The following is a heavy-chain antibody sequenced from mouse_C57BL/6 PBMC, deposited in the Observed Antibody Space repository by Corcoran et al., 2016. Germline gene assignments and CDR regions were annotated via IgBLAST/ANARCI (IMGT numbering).Heavy chain of an antibody. D-gene: IGHD2-5*01. J-gene: IGHJ4*01. CDR1: GYTFTSYG. Sequence: QVQLQQSGAELARPGASVKLSCTASGYTFTSYGISWVKQRTGQGLEWIGEIYPRSGNTYYNEKFKGKATLTADKSSSTAYMELRSLTSEDSAVYFCAGYYSNYSYAMDYWGQGTSVTVSS. V-gene: IGHV1-81*01. CDR3: AGYYSNYSYAMDY. CDR2: IYPRSGNT.